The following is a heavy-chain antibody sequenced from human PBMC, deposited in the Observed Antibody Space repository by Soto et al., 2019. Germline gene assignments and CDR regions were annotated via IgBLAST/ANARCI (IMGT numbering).Heavy chain of an antibody. D-gene: IGHD6-6*01. CDR1: GGSISSGDYY. V-gene: IGHV4-30-4*01. Sequence: SESLSLTCTVSGGSISSGDYYWSWIRQPPGKGLEWIGYIYYSGSTYYNPSLKSRVTISVDTSKNQFSLKLSSVTAADTAVYYCARVGSSIATRPFDYWGQGTLVTVSS. CDR3: ARVGSSIATRPFDY. J-gene: IGHJ4*02. CDR2: IYYSGST.